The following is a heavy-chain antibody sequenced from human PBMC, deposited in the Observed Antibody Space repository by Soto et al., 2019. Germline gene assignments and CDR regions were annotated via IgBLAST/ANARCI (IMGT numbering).Heavy chain of an antibody. V-gene: IGHV1-18*01. Sequence: ASVKVSCKASGYTFASYGISWVRQAPGQGLEWMAWINPYNGNTKYAEKFLGRVTVTTDTSTATAYMEVRSLTSDDTAVFYCARVGVGLAAPRVWPYWGQGTPVTVSS. J-gene: IGHJ4*02. D-gene: IGHD6-13*01. CDR3: ARVGVGLAAPRVWPY. CDR1: GYTFASYG. CDR2: INPYNGNT.